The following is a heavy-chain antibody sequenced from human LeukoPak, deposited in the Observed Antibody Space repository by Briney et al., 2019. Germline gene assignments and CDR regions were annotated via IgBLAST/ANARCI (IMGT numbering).Heavy chain of an antibody. CDR3: ARGPPEHPQGY. Sequence: ASVNVSCKASVYIFTTYDINWVRQATGQGLEWMGWMNPNSGNTDYAQKFQGRVTMTRNTSITTAFMELNNLRSEDTAVYYCARGPPEHPQGYWGQGTLVTVSP. CDR1: VYIFTTYD. D-gene: IGHD1-14*01. CDR2: MNPNSGNT. V-gene: IGHV1-8*01. J-gene: IGHJ4*02.